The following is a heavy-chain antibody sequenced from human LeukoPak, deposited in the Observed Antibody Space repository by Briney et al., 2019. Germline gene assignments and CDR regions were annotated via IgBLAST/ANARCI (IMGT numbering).Heavy chain of an antibody. J-gene: IGHJ3*02. Sequence: PSETLSLTCTVSGYSISSGYYWGWIRQPPGKGLEWIGSIYHSGSTYYNPSLKSRVTISVDTSKNQFSLKLSSVTAADTAVYYCASAPRDIVVVVAAHDAFDIWGQGTMVTVSS. CDR3: ASAPRDIVVVVAAHDAFDI. D-gene: IGHD2-15*01. V-gene: IGHV4-38-2*02. CDR1: GYSISSGYY. CDR2: IYHSGST.